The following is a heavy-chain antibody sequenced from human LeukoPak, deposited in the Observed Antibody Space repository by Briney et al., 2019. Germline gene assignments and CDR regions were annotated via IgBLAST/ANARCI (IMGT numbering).Heavy chain of an antibody. CDR3: AKDQRTMTRRMDV. J-gene: IGHJ6*02. D-gene: IGHD2-2*01. V-gene: IGHV3-30*02. CDR1: GFTFSTYG. Sequence: GGSLRLSCAASGFTFSTYGMHWVRQAPGKGLDWVAFIRYDGSNQYYADSVKGRFTISRDNSKNTLYLQMNSLRVEDTAVYYCAKDQRTMTRRMDVWGQGTTVTVSS. CDR2: IRYDGSNQ.